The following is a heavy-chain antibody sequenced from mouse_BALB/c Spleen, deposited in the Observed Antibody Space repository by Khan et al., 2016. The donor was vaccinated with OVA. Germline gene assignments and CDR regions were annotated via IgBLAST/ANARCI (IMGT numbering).Heavy chain of an antibody. Sequence: QLEESGPGLVKPSQSLSLTCTVTGYSITSGYAWNWIRQFPGNKLEWMGYISYSGVTSYTPSLKSRISITRDTSKNQLFLQLNSVTTEDTATYYCARGNYYGYYFDYWGQGTTLTVSS. CDR3: ARGNYYGYYFDY. J-gene: IGHJ2*01. D-gene: IGHD1-1*01. V-gene: IGHV3-2*02. CDR2: ISYSGVT. CDR1: GYSITSGYA.